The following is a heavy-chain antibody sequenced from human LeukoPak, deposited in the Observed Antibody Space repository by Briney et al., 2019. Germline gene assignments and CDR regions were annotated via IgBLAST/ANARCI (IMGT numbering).Heavy chain of an antibody. Sequence: PGGSLRLSCAASGFTFSSYSMNWVRQAPGKGLEWVSSISSSSSYICYADSVKGRFTISRDNAKNSLYLQMNSLRAEDTAVYYCARDAIYGGRYYYYMDVWGKGTTVTISS. V-gene: IGHV3-21*01. CDR1: GFTFSSYS. CDR3: ARDAIYGGRYYYYMDV. J-gene: IGHJ6*03. D-gene: IGHD4-23*01. CDR2: ISSSSSYI.